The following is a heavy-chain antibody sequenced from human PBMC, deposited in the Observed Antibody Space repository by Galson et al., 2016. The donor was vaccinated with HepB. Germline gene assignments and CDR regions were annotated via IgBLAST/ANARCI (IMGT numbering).Heavy chain of an antibody. V-gene: IGHV1-46*01. J-gene: IGHJ4*02. D-gene: IGHD3-10*01. CDR2: VDPSGGSK. Sequence: SVKVSCKASGYTFTGYYIHWVRQAPGQGLEWMGIVDPSGGSKNYAPNFQGRVPMTRETSTSTVYMELRSLRSEDTAVYYCARDRVLVRGVSPSRRYFDYWGQGTLVTVSS. CDR1: GYTFTGYY. CDR3: ARDRVLVRGVSPSRRYFDY.